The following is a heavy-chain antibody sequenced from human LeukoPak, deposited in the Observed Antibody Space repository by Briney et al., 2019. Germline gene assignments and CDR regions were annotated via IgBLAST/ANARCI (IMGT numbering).Heavy chain of an antibody. V-gene: IGHV1-18*01. J-gene: IGHJ5*02. Sequence: ASVKVSCKASGYTFTSYGISWVRQAPGQGLEWMGWISAYNGNTNYAQKLQGRVTMTTDTSTSTAYMELRSLRSDDTAVYYCARAHSSWPTYNWFDPWGQGTLVTVSS. CDR3: ARAHSSWPTYNWFDP. D-gene: IGHD6-13*01. CDR2: ISAYNGNT. CDR1: GYTFTSYG.